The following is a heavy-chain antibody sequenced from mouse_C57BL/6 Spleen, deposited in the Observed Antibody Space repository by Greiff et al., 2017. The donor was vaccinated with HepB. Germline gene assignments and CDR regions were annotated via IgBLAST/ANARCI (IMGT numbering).Heavy chain of an antibody. CDR3: ARIVYYYGSSYWYFDV. J-gene: IGHJ1*03. CDR2: IWWDDDK. V-gene: IGHV8-8*01. CDR1: GFSLSTFGMG. D-gene: IGHD1-1*01. Sequence: VTLKVSGPGILQPSQTLSLTCSFSGFSLSTFGMGVGWIRQPSGKGLEWLAHIWWDDDKYYNPALKSRLTISKDTSKNQVFLKIANVDTADTATYYCARIVYYYGSSYWYFDVWGTGTTVTVSS.